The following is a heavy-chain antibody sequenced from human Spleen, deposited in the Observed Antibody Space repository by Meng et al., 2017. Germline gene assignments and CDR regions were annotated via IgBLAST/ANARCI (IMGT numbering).Heavy chain of an antibody. CDR3: AKDDNGDLNWFDP. CDR1: GFTFSSYS. D-gene: IGHD4-17*01. V-gene: IGHV3-21*04. Sequence: GESLKISCAPSGFTFSSYSMNWVRQAPGKGLEWVSSISSSSTYIYYADSVKGRFTISRDNSKNTLYLQMNSLRAEDTALYYCAKDDNGDLNWFDPWGQGTLVTVSS. CDR2: ISSSSTYI. J-gene: IGHJ5*02.